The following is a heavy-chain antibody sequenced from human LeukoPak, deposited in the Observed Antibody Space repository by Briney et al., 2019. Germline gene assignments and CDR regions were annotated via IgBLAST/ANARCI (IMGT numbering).Heavy chain of an antibody. J-gene: IGHJ4*02. CDR3: ARDPEYYYDSSGYYRPFDY. V-gene: IGHV1-18*01. Sequence: ASVKVSCKASGYTFTSYGISWVRQAPGQGLEWMGWISAYNGNTNYAQKLQGRVTMTTDTSTSTAYMELRSLRSDDTAVYYCARDPEYYYDSSGYYRPFDYWGQGTLVTVSS. CDR2: ISAYNGNT. CDR1: GYTFTSYG. D-gene: IGHD3-22*01.